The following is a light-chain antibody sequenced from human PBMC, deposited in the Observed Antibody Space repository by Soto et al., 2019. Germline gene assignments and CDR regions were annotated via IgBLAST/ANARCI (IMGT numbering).Light chain of an antibody. V-gene: IGLV1-40*01. J-gene: IGLJ3*02. CDR3: QSYDTSLSGVV. CDR1: SSNIGAGYD. Sequence: QSVLTQPPSVSGAPGLRVTISCTGSSSNIGAGYDVHWYQQLPGTAPKLLIHGNNNRPSGVPDRFSGSKSGTSASLAITGLQAEDEADYYCQSYDTSLSGVVFGGGTKLIVL. CDR2: GNN.